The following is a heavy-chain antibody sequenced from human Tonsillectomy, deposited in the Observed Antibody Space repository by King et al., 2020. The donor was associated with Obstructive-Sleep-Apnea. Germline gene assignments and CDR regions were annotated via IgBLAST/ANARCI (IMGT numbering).Heavy chain of an antibody. CDR3: ARHEGLVHKDPSHPLDY. V-gene: IGHV4-59*08. CDR1: GGSISSYY. CDR2: IYYSGST. D-gene: IGHD6-19*01. Sequence: VQLQESGPGLVKPSETLSLTCTVSGGSISSYYWSWIRQPPGKGLEWIGYIYYSGSTNYNPSLKSRVTISVDTSKNQFSLKLSSVTAADTAAYYCARHEGLVHKDPSHPLDYWGQGTLVTVSS. J-gene: IGHJ4*02.